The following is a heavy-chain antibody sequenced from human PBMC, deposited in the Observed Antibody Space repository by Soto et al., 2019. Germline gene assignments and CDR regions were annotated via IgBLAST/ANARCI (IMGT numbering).Heavy chain of an antibody. CDR2: NSGSSAYT. D-gene: IGHD2-21*02. CDR3: ARIGPYCGGDCYPDFDY. CDR1: AYTLSRPI. Sequence: SLPCGPSAYTLSRPIITLVPQVPWKVLEWFSSNSGSSAYTYYTATVNGRVTISSDNAKNSLFLQMASLRAEDTAVYYCARIGPYCGGDCYPDFDYWGLGTRVTVSS. J-gene: IGHJ4*02. V-gene: IGHV3-21*01.